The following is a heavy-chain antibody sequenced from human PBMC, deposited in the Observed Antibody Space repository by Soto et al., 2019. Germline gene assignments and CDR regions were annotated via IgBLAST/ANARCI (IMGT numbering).Heavy chain of an antibody. CDR1: GGSISSYY. J-gene: IGHJ6*03. V-gene: IGHV4-34*01. CDR2: INHSGRT. Sequence: SETLSLTCTVSGGSISSYYWSWIRQPPGKGLEWIGEINHSGRTNYNPSLKSRVTISVDTSKNQFSLKLSSVTAVDTAVYYCARGRTVTPTFYPYHYIDVWVTGTTVTVSS. D-gene: IGHD4-17*01. CDR3: ARGRTVTPTFYPYHYIDV.